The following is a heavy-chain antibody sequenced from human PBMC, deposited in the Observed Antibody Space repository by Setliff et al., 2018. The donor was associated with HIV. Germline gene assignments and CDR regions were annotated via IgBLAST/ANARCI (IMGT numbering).Heavy chain of an antibody. Sequence: SETLSLTCTVSGGSISGFYWSWIRQSPGNGLEWIGWIYDSGSTHYNLALMSRVTISMDTSRNQFSVKLSSVTAADTAIHYCATLNFPLNWFDPWGQGTPVTVSS. CDR3: ATLNFPLNWFDP. J-gene: IGHJ5*02. CDR1: GGSISGFY. CDR2: IYDSGST. V-gene: IGHV4-4*08.